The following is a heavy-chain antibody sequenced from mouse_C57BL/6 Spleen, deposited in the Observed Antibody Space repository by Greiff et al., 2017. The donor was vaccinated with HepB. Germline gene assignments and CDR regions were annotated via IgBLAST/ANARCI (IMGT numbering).Heavy chain of an antibody. Sequence: QVQLQQSGAELVRPGPSVKVSCKASGYAFTNYLIEWVKQRPGQGLEWIGVINPGSGGTNYNEKFKGKATLTADKSSSTAYMQLSSLTSEDSAVYFCARSALYGYDFAYWGQGTLVTVSA. V-gene: IGHV1-54*01. CDR1: GYAFTNYL. J-gene: IGHJ3*01. D-gene: IGHD2-2*01. CDR2: INPGSGGT. CDR3: ARSALYGYDFAY.